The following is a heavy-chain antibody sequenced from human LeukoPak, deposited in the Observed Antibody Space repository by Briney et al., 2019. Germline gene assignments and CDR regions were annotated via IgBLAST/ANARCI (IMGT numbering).Heavy chain of an antibody. V-gene: IGHV1-2*02. Sequence: AAVKVSCKRSVYTFSAYYIHWVRQAPGQGLGWVGWINPNSGGTNYAQAFQGRVTMTRDTSISTAYMELSRLRSDDTAVYYCARGLYGSSEYFQHWGQGTLVTVSS. CDR2: INPNSGGT. CDR3: ARGLYGSSEYFQH. J-gene: IGHJ1*01. D-gene: IGHD6-6*01. CDR1: VYTFSAYY.